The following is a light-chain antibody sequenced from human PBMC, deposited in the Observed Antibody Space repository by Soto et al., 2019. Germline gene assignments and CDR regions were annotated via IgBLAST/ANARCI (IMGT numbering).Light chain of an antibody. J-gene: IGLJ1*01. CDR2: EVS. CDR3: SSYTSSGTRV. CDR1: TSDVGGYNF. V-gene: IGLV2-14*01. Sequence: QSALTQPASVSGSPGQSITISCTGTTSDVGGYNFVSWYQLHPGKAPKLMIFEVSNRPSGVSNRFSGSKSGNTASLTISGLQAEYEADYYYSSYTSSGTRVFGTGTKLTVL.